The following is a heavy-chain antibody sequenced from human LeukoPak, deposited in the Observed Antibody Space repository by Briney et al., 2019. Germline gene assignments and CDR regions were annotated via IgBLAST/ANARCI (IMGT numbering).Heavy chain of an antibody. J-gene: IGHJ4*02. CDR1: GYTFTGYY. D-gene: IGHD6-13*01. CDR2: INPNSGGT. Sequence: GASVKVSCKASGYTFTGYYMLWVRQAPGQGLEWMGWINPNSGGTNYAQKFQGRVTMARDTSISTAYMELSRLRSDDTAVYYCARVGGIAAAGTNEGRNYWGQGTLVTVSS. CDR3: ARVGGIAAAGTNEGRNY. V-gene: IGHV1-2*02.